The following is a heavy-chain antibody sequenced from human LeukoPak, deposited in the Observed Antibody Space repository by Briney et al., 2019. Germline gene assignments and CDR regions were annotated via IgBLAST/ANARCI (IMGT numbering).Heavy chain of an antibody. V-gene: IGHV3-53*01. Sequence: GGSLRLSCVASGFTVSSNYMSWVRQAPGKGLEWVSTIFSGGSTFYADSVTGRFTISRDNSKNTVYLEMNSLRAEDTAVYYCARDLKTSGWYGDFDYWGQGNLVTVSS. D-gene: IGHD6-19*01. CDR2: IFSGGST. CDR3: ARDLKTSGWYGDFDY. J-gene: IGHJ4*02. CDR1: GFTVSSNY.